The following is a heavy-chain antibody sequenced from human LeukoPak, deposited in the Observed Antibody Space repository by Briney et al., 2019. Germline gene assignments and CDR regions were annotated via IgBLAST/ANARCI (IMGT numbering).Heavy chain of an antibody. CDR2: INPNSGGT. D-gene: IGHD1-7*01. CDR1: GYTFTGYY. J-gene: IGHJ6*03. CDR3: ARGGLTGTTGPIYYYYYYMDV. V-gene: IGHV1-2*02. Sequence: GASVKVSCKASGYTFTGYYMHWVRQAPGQGLEWMGWINPNSGGTNYAQKFQGRVTMTRDTSISTAYMELSRLRSDDTAVYYCARGGLTGTTGPIYYYYYYMDVWGKGTTVTVSS.